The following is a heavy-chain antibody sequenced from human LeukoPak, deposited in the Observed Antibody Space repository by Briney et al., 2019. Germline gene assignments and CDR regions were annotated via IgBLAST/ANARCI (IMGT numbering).Heavy chain of an antibody. CDR1: GGSISSSSYY. CDR2: IYYSGST. CDR3: ARADSSGYYGPPSWFDP. V-gene: IGHV4-39*07. Sequence: SETLSLTCTVSGGSISSSSYYWGWIRQPPGKGLEWIGSIYYSGSTYYNPSLKSRVTISVDTSKNQFSLKLSSVTAADTAVYYCARADSSGYYGPPSWFDPWGQGTLVTVSS. D-gene: IGHD3-22*01. J-gene: IGHJ5*02.